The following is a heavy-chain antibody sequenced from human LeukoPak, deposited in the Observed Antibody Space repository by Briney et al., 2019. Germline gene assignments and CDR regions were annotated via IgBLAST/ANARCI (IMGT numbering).Heavy chain of an antibody. D-gene: IGHD3-9*01. CDR1: GGSISSSSYY. J-gene: IGHJ4*02. V-gene: IGHV4-39*01. Sequence: PSETLSLTCTVSGGSISSSSYYWDWIRQPPGNGLEWIGSIFYSVSTHYNPSLNSRVTISVDTSKIQCSLKLSSVTAADTAVYYCARRRGYDILAGYYSPLPFDYWGQGTLVTVSS. CDR2: IFYSVST. CDR3: ARRRGYDILAGYYSPLPFDY.